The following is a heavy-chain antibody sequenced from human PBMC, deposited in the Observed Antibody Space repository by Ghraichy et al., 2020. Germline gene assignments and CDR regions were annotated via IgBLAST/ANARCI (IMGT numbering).Heavy chain of an antibody. CDR1: GFTFSSYG. CDR3: AKDQHKDGMDV. CDR2: ISYDGSNK. V-gene: IGHV3-30*18. Sequence: GGSLRLSCAASGFTFSSYGMHWVRQAAGKGLEWVAVISYDGSNKYYADSVKGRFTISRDNSKNTLYLQMSSLRGEDTAVYYCAKDQHKDGMDVWGQGTTVTVSS. J-gene: IGHJ6*02.